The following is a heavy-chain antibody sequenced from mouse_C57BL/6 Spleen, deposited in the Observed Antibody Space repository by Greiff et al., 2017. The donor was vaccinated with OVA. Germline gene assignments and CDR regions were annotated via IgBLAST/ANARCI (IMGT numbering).Heavy chain of an antibody. Sequence: QVQLQQPGAELVRPGTSVKLSCKASGYTFTSYWMHWVKQRPGQGLEWIGVIDPSDSYTNYNQKFKGKATLTVVTSSSTAYMQLSSLTSEDSAVYYCARGGDFDVWGTGTTVTVAS. V-gene: IGHV1-59*01. CDR2: IDPSDSYT. J-gene: IGHJ1*03. CDR1: GYTFTSYW. CDR3: ARGGDFDV.